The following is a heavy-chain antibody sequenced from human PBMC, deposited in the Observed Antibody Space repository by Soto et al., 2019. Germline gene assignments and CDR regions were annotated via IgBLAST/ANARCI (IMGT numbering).Heavy chain of an antibody. J-gene: IGHJ4*02. D-gene: IGHD3-9*01. CDR3: ARQPDYNILTGYLYYFDY. CDR2: IYPGDSDA. V-gene: IGHV5-51*01. CDR1: GHTFTSYW. Sequence: PGESLKISCKASGHTFTSYWIGWVRQMPGKGLEWMGFIYPGDSDARYSPSFEGQVTISVDTSINTAYLRWNSLKASDTAIYYCARQPDYNILTGYLYYFDYWGQGTPVTVSS.